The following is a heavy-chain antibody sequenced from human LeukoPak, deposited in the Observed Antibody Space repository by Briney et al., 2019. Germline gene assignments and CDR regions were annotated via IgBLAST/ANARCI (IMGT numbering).Heavy chain of an antibody. D-gene: IGHD4-17*01. CDR3: AREGKKVYGDYVGYFDY. CDR1: GFTVSSNY. V-gene: IGHV3-66*01. CDR2: IYSGGST. J-gene: IGHJ4*02. Sequence: GSLRLSCAASGFTVSSNYMSWVRQAPGKGLEWVSVIYSGGSTYYADSVKGRFTISRDNSKNTLYLQMNSLRAEDTAVYYCAREGKKVYGDYVGYFDYWGQGTLVTVSS.